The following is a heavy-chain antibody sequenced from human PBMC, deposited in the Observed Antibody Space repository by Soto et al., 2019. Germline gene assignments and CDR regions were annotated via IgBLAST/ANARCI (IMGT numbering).Heavy chain of an antibody. V-gene: IGHV3-74*01. CDR3: AKGSTAMTYFDY. Sequence: GGSLRLSCAASGFTFSSYWMHWVRQAPGKGLVWVSRINSDGSSTSYADSVKGRFTISRDNAKNTLYLQMNSLRAEDTAVYYCAKGSTAMTYFDYWGQGTLVTVSS. CDR1: GFTFSSYW. CDR2: INSDGSST. J-gene: IGHJ4*02. D-gene: IGHD5-18*01.